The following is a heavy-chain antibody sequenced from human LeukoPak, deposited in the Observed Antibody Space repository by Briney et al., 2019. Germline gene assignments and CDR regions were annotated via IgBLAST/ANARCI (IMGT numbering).Heavy chain of an antibody. D-gene: IGHD6-13*01. J-gene: IGHJ4*02. CDR2: IYYSGST. CDR3: ARVGEYSSSLVDY. Sequence: SETLSLTCAVSGGSISSGGYSWSWIRQPPGKGLEWIGYIYYSGSTNYNPSLKSRVTISVDTSKNQFSLKLSSVTAADTAVYYCARVGEYSSSLVDYWGQGTLVTVSS. V-gene: IGHV4-61*08. CDR1: GGSISSGGYS.